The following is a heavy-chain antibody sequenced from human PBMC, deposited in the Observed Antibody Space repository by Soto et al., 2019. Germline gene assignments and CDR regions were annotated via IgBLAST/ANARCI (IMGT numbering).Heavy chain of an antibody. Sequence: HVQLVESGGGVVQPGRSLRLSCVASGFTFSSYGMHWVRQAPGKGLEWVAVIWYDGSNKYYADSVKGRFTISRDNSKNTLYLQTNSLRAEDTALYYCARDLRGTWGQGTLVTVSS. CDR3: ARDLRGT. D-gene: IGHD1-7*01. CDR2: IWYDGSNK. CDR1: GFTFSSYG. V-gene: IGHV3-33*01. J-gene: IGHJ1*01.